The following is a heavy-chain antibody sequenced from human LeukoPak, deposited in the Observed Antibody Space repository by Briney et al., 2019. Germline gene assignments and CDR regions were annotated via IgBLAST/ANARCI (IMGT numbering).Heavy chain of an antibody. CDR2: ISTYYGNT. J-gene: IGHJ5*02. V-gene: IGHV1-18*01. D-gene: IGHD2-2*01. Sequence: ASVKVSCKASGYTFTNHGISWVRQAPGQGLEWMGWISTYYGNTNYAQKLQGRVTTTTDTSTSTAFMELRSLRSDDTAVYYCARDEGYCTITTCYRNWFDPWGQGTLVTVSS. CDR3: ARDEGYCTITTCYRNWFDP. CDR1: GYTFTNHG.